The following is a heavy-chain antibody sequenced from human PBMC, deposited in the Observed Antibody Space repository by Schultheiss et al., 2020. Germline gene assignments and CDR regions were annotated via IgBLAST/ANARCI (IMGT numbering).Heavy chain of an antibody. CDR2: ISGGST. D-gene: IGHD6-19*01. CDR3: ARVLAVAVGDV. Sequence: GGSLRLSCAASGFTVSSNEMSWVRQAPGKGLEWVSSISGGSTYYADSRKGRFTISRDNTKNSLYLQMNSLRAEDTAMYYCARVLAVAVGDVWGQGTTVTVSS. J-gene: IGHJ6*02. CDR1: GFTVSSNE. V-gene: IGHV3-38-3*01.